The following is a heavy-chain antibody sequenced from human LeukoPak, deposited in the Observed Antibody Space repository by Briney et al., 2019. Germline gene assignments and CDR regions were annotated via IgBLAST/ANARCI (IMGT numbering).Heavy chain of an antibody. V-gene: IGHV1-46*01. CDR1: GYTFTSYS. Sequence: ASVKVCCKASGYTFTSYSMHWVRQAPGQGLEWMGIINPSGGSTSYAQKFQGRVTMTRDTSTDTVYMELSSLRSEDTAVYYCAGGHYDILTGYTPGGMDAWGKGTTVTVAS. CDR2: INPSGGST. CDR3: AGGHYDILTGYTPGGMDA. J-gene: IGHJ6*04. D-gene: IGHD3-9*01.